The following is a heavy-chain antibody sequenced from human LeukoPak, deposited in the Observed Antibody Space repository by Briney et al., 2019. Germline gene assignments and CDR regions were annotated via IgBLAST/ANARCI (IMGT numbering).Heavy chain of an antibody. D-gene: IGHD3-22*01. CDR3: ARAGYYYDSSGYYDPDAFDI. CDR1: GGSISSSSYY. V-gene: IGHV4-39*07. J-gene: IGHJ3*02. CDR2: IYHSGST. Sequence: PSETLSLTCTVSGGSISSSSYYWGWIRQPPGKGLEWIGSIYHSGSTYYNPSLKSRVTISVDTSKNQFSLKLSSVTAADTAVYYCARAGYYYDSSGYYDPDAFDIWGQGTMVTVSS.